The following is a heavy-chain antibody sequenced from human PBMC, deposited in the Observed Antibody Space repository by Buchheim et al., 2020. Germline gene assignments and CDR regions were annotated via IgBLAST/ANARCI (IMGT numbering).Heavy chain of an antibody. V-gene: IGHV4-59*01. D-gene: IGHD3-22*01. J-gene: IGHJ5*02. Sequence: QVQLQESGPGLVKPSETLSLTCTVSGGSISSYYWSWIRQPPGKGLEWIGYIYYSGSTHYNPSLKSRVTISVDTSKNQFSLKLSSVTAADTAVYYCARDKHYDSSGPGVWFDPWGQGTL. CDR1: GGSISSYY. CDR2: IYYSGST. CDR3: ARDKHYDSSGPGVWFDP.